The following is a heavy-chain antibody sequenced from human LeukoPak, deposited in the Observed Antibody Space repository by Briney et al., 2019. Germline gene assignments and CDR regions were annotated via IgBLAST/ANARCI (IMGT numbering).Heavy chain of an antibody. CDR3: AKDAYGDYGGLDY. D-gene: IGHD4-17*01. J-gene: IGHJ4*02. CDR1: GFPFSTYA. V-gene: IGHV3-23*01. Sequence: GGSLRLSCAASGFPFSTYAMSWVRQAPGKGLEWVSSIRGSDGSTYYADSVKGRFAISRDNSKNTLYLQMNSLRAEDTAVYYCAKDAYGDYGGLDYWDQGTLVTVSS. CDR2: IRGSDGST.